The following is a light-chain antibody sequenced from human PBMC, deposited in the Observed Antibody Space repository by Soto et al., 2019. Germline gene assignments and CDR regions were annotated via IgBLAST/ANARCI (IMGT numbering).Light chain of an antibody. Sequence: QSVLTQPASLSASPGQSITISCVGTSSDIGAYNFVSWYQQHPGKAPKLMIYDVSNRPSGVSYRFSGSKSGNTASLTISGLQAEDEADYYCSSYASSRDVFFGGGTKLTVL. J-gene: IGLJ2*01. V-gene: IGLV2-14*03. CDR1: SSDIGAYNF. CDR2: DVS. CDR3: SSYASSRDVF.